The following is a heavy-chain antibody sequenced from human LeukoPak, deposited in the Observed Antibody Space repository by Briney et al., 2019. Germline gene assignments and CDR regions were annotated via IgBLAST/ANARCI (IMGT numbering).Heavy chain of an antibody. J-gene: IGHJ3*01. CDR3: ARGPDPVVRGPRRAFDL. V-gene: IGHV3-30-3*01. CDR1: GFTFSSYA. CDR2: VSNDGSNQ. Sequence: GGSLRLSCAASGFTFSSYAMHWVRQAPGKGLEWVSVVSNDGSNQDYTDSVKGRFIISRDDSKSTVYLQMNSLRVDDTAMYYCARGPDPVVRGPRRAFDLWGQGRMVTVSS. D-gene: IGHD3-10*01.